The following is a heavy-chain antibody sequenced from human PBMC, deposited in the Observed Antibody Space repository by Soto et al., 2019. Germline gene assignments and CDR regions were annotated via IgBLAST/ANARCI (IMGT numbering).Heavy chain of an antibody. CDR1: GFTFSSYA. Sequence: GGSLRLSCAASGFTFSSYAMTWVRQAPGKGLEWVSGISGSGFSTYYADAVKGRFTISRDNNKNTLYLQMNTLRAEDTAVYYCAKDRCSGGSCYSVPDYWGQGTLVTVSS. CDR3: AKDRCSGGSCYSVPDY. J-gene: IGHJ4*02. D-gene: IGHD2-15*01. CDR2: ISGSGFST. V-gene: IGHV3-23*01.